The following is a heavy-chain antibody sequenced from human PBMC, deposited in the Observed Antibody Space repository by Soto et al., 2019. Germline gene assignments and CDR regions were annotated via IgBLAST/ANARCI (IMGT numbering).Heavy chain of an antibody. V-gene: IGHV1-18*01. CDR2: ISAYNGKT. J-gene: IGHJ4*02. CDR3: ARDQGGSYSS. CDR1: GYPFTSYG. D-gene: IGHD1-26*01. Sequence: VQLLHSGAGVKKPGPSVKVSCKPSGYPFTSYGTSWVRQAPGQGLEWMGWISAYNGKTNYAQKRQGRVTMTTDTPTSTPYLSLRSLRSAVTAVYYCARDQGGSYSSRAQRTLVPVSS.